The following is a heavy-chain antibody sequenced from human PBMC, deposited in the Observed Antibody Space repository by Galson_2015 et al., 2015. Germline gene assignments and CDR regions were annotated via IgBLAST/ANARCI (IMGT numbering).Heavy chain of an antibody. CDR2: ISGSGGST. CDR1: GFTFSSYA. D-gene: IGHD2-2*01. V-gene: IGHV3-23*01. Sequence: SLRLSCAASGFTFSSYAMSWVRQAPGKGLEWVSAISGSGGSTYYADSVKGRFTISGDNSNNTLYLQMDSLRAGDTAVYYCARGNSASCYSAAVYWGQGTLVTVSS. CDR3: ARGNSASCYSAAVY. J-gene: IGHJ4*02.